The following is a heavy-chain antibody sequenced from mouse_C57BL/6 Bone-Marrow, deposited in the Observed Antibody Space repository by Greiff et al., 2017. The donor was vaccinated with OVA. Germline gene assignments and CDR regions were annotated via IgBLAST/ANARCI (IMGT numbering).Heavy chain of an antibody. J-gene: IGHJ3*01. V-gene: IGHV1-82*01. CDR1: GYAFSSSW. D-gene: IGHD2-4*01. CDR3: ARGDYDYLPWFAY. Sequence: QVQLQQSGPELVKPGASVKISCKASGYAFSSSWMNWVKQRHGKGLEWIGRIYPGDGDTNYNGKFKGKATLTADKSSSTAYMQLSSLTSEDSAVYFCARGDYDYLPWFAYWGQGTLVTVSA. CDR2: IYPGDGDT.